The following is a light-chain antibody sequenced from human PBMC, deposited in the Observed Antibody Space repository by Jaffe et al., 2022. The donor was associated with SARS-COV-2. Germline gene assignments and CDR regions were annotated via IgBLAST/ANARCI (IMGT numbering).Light chain of an antibody. CDR1: QDISNW. CDR2: AAS. V-gene: IGKV1-12*01. CDR3: QQANSFPYT. J-gene: IGKJ2*01. Sequence: DIQMTQSPSSVSASVEDRVTITCRASQDISNWLVWYQQKPGKAPKLLIYAASSLQSGVPSRFSGSGSGTDFTLTISSLQPEDFATYYCQQANSFPYTFGQGTKLEIK.